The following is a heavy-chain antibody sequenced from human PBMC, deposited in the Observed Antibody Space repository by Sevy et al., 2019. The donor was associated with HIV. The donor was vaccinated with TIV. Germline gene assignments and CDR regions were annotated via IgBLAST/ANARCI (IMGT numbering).Heavy chain of an antibody. D-gene: IGHD6-19*01. CDR2: IYPGDSDT. V-gene: IGHV5-51*04. Sequence: GESLKISCKGSGYSFTSYWIGWVRQMPGKGLEWMGIIYPGDSDTRYSPSFQGQVTISADKPISTAYLQWSGLKASDTAMYYCARGPIAVAGTNFPFDYWGQGTLVTVSS. J-gene: IGHJ4*02. CDR3: ARGPIAVAGTNFPFDY. CDR1: GYSFTSYW.